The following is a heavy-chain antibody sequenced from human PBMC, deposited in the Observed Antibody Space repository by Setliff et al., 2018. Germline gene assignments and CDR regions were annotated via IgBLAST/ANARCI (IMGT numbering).Heavy chain of an antibody. J-gene: IGHJ4*02. CDR3: AVLQVPLAAPAHFEF. D-gene: IGHD3-10*01. CDR1: GYTFTNYW. CDR2: IYPGDSDT. V-gene: IGHV5-51*01. Sequence: GESLKISCRGSGYTFTNYWIAWVRQMPGKGLEWMGIIYPGDSDTRYGPSFQGQVTISADKSINTAYLQWVGLKASDTAMYYCAVLQVPLAAPAHFEFWGQGTPVTVSS.